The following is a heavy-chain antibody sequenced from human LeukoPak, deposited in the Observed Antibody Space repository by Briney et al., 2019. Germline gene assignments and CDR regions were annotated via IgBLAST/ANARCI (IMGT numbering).Heavy chain of an antibody. CDR2: ISAYNGNT. CDR1: GYTFTSYG. D-gene: IGHD2-15*01. V-gene: IGHV1-18*01. CDR3: ARDPARYCSGSSCYRAFDI. J-gene: IGHJ3*02. Sequence: GSVKVSCKASGYTFTSYGISWVRQAPGQGLEWVGWISAYNGNTNYAQKLQGRVTMTTDTSTSTAYMELRSLRSDDTAVYYCARDPARYCSGSSCYRAFDIWGKGTMVTVSS.